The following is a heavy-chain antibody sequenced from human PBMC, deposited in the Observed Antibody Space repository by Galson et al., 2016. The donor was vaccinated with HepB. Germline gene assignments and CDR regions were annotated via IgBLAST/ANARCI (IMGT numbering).Heavy chain of an antibody. V-gene: IGHV4-31*01. J-gene: IGHJ4*02. D-gene: IGHD5-18*01. Sequence: TLSLTCTVSGGSISSGGYYWSWIRQHPGTGLEWIGYIHYSGSTYYNPSLESLVSISVDTSKNQFSLKLSSVTAADTAVYYCARDKNERGYSYGHFDYWGQGALVTVSS. CDR3: ARDKNERGYSYGHFDY. CDR2: IHYSGST. CDR1: GGSISSGGYY.